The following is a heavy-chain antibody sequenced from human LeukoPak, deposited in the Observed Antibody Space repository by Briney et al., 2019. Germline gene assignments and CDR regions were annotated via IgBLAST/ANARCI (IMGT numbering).Heavy chain of an antibody. D-gene: IGHD1-26*01. CDR1: GGSIGSYY. Sequence: PSETLSLTCSVSGGSIGSYYWSWLRQPPGKGLEWIGYIYYSGSTNYNPSHKSRVTMSVDTSSNQFSLNLSSVTAADTAVYYCARDSGAYYFDYWGQGTLVTVSS. J-gene: IGHJ4*02. CDR2: IYYSGST. V-gene: IGHV4-59*01. CDR3: ARDSGAYYFDY.